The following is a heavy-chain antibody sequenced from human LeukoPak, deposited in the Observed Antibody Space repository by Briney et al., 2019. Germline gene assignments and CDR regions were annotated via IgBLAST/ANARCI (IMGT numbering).Heavy chain of an antibody. Sequence: GGSLRLSCAASGFTFSSYAMHWVRQAPGKGLEWVAVISYDGSNKYYADSVKGRFTISRDNSKNTLYLQMNSLRAEDTAVYYCASSGGRFLWFGELLSLRHFQHWGQGTLVTVSS. CDR2: ISYDGSNK. V-gene: IGHV3-30-3*01. CDR1: GFTFSSYA. CDR3: ASSGGRFLWFGELLSLRHFQH. J-gene: IGHJ1*01. D-gene: IGHD3-10*01.